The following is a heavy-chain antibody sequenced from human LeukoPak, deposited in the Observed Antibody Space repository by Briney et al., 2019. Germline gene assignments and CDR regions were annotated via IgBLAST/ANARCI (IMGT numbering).Heavy chain of an antibody. D-gene: IGHD4-17*01. CDR1: GGSISSSSYY. CDR2: IYHSGST. CDR3: ARDYLRSAFDI. J-gene: IGHJ3*02. V-gene: IGHV4-39*07. Sequence: SETLSLTCTVSGGSISSSSYYWGWIRQPPGKGLEWIGSIYHSGSTYYNPSLKSRVTISVDTSKNQFSLKLSSVTAADTAVYYCARDYLRSAFDIWGQGTMVTVSS.